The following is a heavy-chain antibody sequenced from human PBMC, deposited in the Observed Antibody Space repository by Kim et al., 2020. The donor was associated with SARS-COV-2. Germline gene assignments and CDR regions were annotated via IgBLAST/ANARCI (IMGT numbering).Heavy chain of an antibody. CDR2: IQNSGTVT. V-gene: IGHV3-23*05. J-gene: IGHJ4*02. D-gene: IGHD1-7*01. Sequence: GGSLRLSCAASGFTFSNYAMNWVRQAPGKGLEWVSVIQNSGTVTYYADSVKGRFTVSRDNSTNTLYLLMHSLRAEDTAIYFCAKAGGGWNYNDYWGQGAL. CDR3: AKAGGGWNYNDY. CDR1: GFTFSNYA.